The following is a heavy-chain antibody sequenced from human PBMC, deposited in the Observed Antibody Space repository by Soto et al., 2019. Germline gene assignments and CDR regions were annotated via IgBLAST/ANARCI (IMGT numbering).Heavy chain of an antibody. CDR1: GFTFSSYA. Sequence: GGSLRLSCAASGFTFSSYAMSWVRQAPGKGLEWVSAISGSGGSTYYADSVKGRFTISRDNSKNTLYLQMNSLRAEDTAVYYCAKVSYYYDSSGYYTWDYWGQGTLVTVSS. CDR3: AKVSYYYDSSGYYTWDY. J-gene: IGHJ4*02. V-gene: IGHV3-23*01. D-gene: IGHD3-22*01. CDR2: ISGSGGST.